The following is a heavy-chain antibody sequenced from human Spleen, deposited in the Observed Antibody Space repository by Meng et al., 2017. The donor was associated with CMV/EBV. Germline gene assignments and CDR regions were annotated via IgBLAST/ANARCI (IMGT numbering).Heavy chain of an antibody. CDR1: GGSISSFY. J-gene: IGHJ4*02. V-gene: IGHV4-4*07. CDR2: IYTSGST. CDR3: ATGSGDFDH. Sequence: QVPLQEPGPGLVKPSETLSLTCSVSGGSISSFYWSWIRQPAGKGLEWIGRIYTSGSTNYNPSLKSRVTMSVDTSKNQISLRLRSVTAADTAAYYCATGSGDFDHWGQGTLVTVSS. D-gene: IGHD1-26*01.